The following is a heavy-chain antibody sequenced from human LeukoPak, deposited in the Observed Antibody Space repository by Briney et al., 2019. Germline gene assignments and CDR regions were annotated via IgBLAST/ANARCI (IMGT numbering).Heavy chain of an antibody. CDR1: GFTFSSYG. CDR3: AKDQSLGTYYYMDV. D-gene: IGHD6-19*01. Sequence: GGSLRLSCAASGFTFSSYGMHWVRQAPGKGLEWVAFIRYDGSNKYYADSVKGRFTISRDNSKNTLYLQMNSLRAEDTAVYYCAKDQSLGTYYYMDVWGKGTTVTVSS. J-gene: IGHJ6*03. CDR2: IRYDGSNK. V-gene: IGHV3-30*02.